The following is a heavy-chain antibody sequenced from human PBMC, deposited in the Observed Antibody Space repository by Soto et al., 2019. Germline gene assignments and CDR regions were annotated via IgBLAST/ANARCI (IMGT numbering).Heavy chain of an antibody. J-gene: IGHJ3*02. CDR1: GGTFSSYT. Sequence: QVQLVQSGAEVKKPGSSVKVSCKASGGTFSSYTISWVRQAPGQGLEWMGRIIPILGIANYAQKFQGRVTITADKSTSTAYMELSSLRSEDTAVYYRARSIVVVTANDAFDIWGQGTMVTVSS. V-gene: IGHV1-69*02. CDR2: IIPILGIA. CDR3: ARSIVVVTANDAFDI. D-gene: IGHD2-21*02.